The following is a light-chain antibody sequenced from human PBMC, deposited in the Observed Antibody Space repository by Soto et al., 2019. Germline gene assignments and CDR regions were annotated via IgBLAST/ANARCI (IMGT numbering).Light chain of an antibody. CDR3: QQYNSFWT. J-gene: IGKJ1*01. CDR1: QSISYW. CDR2: DAS. V-gene: IGKV1-5*01. Sequence: DIQMTQSPSTLSASVGDRVTITCRASQSISYWLAWYQQKPGKAPNLLIYDASSLESGVPSRFSGSGSGTEFTLTISSLQPDDFATYYCQQYNSFWTFGQGTKV.